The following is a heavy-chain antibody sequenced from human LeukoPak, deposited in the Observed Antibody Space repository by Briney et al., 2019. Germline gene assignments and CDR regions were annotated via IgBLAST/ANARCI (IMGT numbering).Heavy chain of an antibody. CDR3: ARLAPLLWFGELTNRPGYFDY. CDR1: GYTFTSYD. V-gene: IGHV1-8*03. CDR2: MNPNSGNT. D-gene: IGHD3-10*01. Sequence: ASVKVSCKASGYTFTSYDINWVRQATGQGLEWMGWMNPNSGNTGYAQKFQGRVTITRNTSISTAYMELSSLRSEDTAVYYCARLAPLLWFGELTNRPGYFDYWGQGTLVTVSS. J-gene: IGHJ4*02.